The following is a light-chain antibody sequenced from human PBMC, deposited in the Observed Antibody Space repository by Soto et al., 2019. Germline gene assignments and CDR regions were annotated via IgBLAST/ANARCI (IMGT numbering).Light chain of an antibody. CDR3: SSYAGSNNYV. V-gene: IGLV2-8*01. Sequence: QSAPTQPPSASGSPWQSVTISCTGTSSDVGGYNYVSWYQQHPGKAPKLMIYEVSKRPSGVPDRFSGSKSGNTASLTVSGLQAEDEADYYCSSYAGSNNYVFGTGTKVTVL. J-gene: IGLJ1*01. CDR2: EVS. CDR1: SSDVGGYNY.